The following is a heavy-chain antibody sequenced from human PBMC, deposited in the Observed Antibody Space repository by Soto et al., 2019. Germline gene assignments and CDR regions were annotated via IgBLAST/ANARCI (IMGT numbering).Heavy chain of an antibody. V-gene: IGHV2-70*01. CDR1: GFSLSTSGMC. CDR3: ARNPYYYDSSGYFDY. J-gene: IGHJ4*02. D-gene: IGHD3-22*01. Sequence: ESGPTLVNPTQTLTLTCTFSGFSLSTSGMCVSWIRQPPGKALEWLALIDWDDDKYYSTSLKTRLTIPKDTSKNQVVLTMTNMDPVDTATYYCARNPYYYDSSGYFDYWGQGTLVTVSS. CDR2: IDWDDDK.